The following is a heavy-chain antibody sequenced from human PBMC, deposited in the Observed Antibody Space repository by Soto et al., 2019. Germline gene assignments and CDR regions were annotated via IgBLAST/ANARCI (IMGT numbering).Heavy chain of an antibody. CDR2: ISYDGSNK. D-gene: IGHD3-3*01. Sequence: GGSLRLSCAASGFTFSSYGMHWVRQAPGKGLEWVAAISYDGSNKYYADSVKGRFTISRDNSKNTLYLQMNSLRAEDTAVYYCAKDANDFWSGYYPIGGMDVWGQGTTVTVSS. CDR1: GFTFSSYG. V-gene: IGHV3-30*18. J-gene: IGHJ6*02. CDR3: AKDANDFWSGYYPIGGMDV.